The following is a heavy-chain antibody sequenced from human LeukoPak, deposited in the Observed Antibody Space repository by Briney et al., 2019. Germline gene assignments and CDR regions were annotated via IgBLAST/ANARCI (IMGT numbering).Heavy chain of an antibody. D-gene: IGHD6-19*01. CDR3: ARDLITVAGTDYGMDV. CDR2: IYYSGST. V-gene: IGHV4-59*01. J-gene: IGHJ6*02. CDR1: GGSISSYY. Sequence: SETLSLTCTVSGGSISSYYWSWIRQPPGKGLEWMGYIYYSGSTNYNPSLKSRVTISVDTSKNQFSLKLSSVTAADTAVYYCARDLITVAGTDYGMDVWGQGTTVTVSS.